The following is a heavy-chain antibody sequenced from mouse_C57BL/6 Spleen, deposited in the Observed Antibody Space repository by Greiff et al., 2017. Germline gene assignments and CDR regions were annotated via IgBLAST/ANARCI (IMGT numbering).Heavy chain of an antibody. V-gene: IGHV14-3*01. J-gene: IGHJ2*01. D-gene: IGHD2-3*01. Sequence: VQLQQSVAELVRPGASVKLSCTASGFNIKNTYMPWVKQRPEQGLEWIGRIDPANGNTKYAPKFQGKATITADTSSNTAYLQLSSLTSEDTAIYYCAGDGYYLDYWGQGTTLTVSS. CDR1: GFNIKNTY. CDR2: IDPANGNT. CDR3: AGDGYYLDY.